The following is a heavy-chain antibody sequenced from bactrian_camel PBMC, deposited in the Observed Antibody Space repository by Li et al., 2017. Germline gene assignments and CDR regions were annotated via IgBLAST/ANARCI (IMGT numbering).Heavy chain of an antibody. CDR3: AAGHFSVPRLCMGVRVDRLPY. V-gene: IGHV3S28*01. D-gene: IGHD3*01. CDR1: GYTFSTNC. J-gene: IGHJ4*01. Sequence: QLVESGGGSVQAGGSLRLSCAASGYTFSTNCMGWFRQPPGKEREWVSSIYTSIGSGRYADSVKGRFTISKDHAKNTMYLEMNNLKPEDTAMYYCAAGHFSVPRLCMGVRVDRLPYRGQGTQVTVS. CDR2: IYTSIGSG.